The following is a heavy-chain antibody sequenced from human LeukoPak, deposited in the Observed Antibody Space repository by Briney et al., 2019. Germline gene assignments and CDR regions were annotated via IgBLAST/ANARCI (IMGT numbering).Heavy chain of an antibody. CDR2: IYQSGSL. CDR1: GYSISSGYF. Sequence: SETLSLTCSVSGYSISSGYFWGWIRQTPGQGLEWIGSIYQSGSLYYNPSLKSRVTISIDKSKNQFSLKLSSVTAADTAVYYCARVGFRYADYWGQGTLVTVSS. CDR3: ARVGFRYADY. D-gene: IGHD1-1*01. J-gene: IGHJ4*02. V-gene: IGHV4-38-2*02.